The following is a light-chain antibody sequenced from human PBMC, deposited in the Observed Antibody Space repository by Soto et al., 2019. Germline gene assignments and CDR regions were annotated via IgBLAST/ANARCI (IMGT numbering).Light chain of an antibody. CDR3: QQYGSSPWT. CDR1: QSVTSTH. V-gene: IGKV3-20*01. Sequence: EIVLTQSPGTLSLSPGERATLSCRASQSVTSTHLAWDQQKPGQAPRLLIYVASSRATGITDRFSGSGYGKGFTLTISRVEPEALAVYYCQQYGSSPWTFGQGTKVDIK. CDR2: VAS. J-gene: IGKJ1*01.